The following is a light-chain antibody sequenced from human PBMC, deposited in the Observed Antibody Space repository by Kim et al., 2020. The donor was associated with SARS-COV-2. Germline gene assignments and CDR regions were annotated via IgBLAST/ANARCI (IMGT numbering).Light chain of an antibody. V-gene: IGLV1-40*01. CDR1: SSNTGAGYD. Sequence: RGTISCTGRSSNTGAGYDVHWYQQLPGTAPKLLIYGNSNRPSGVPDRFSGSKSGTSASLAITGLQAEDEADYYCQSYDSSLSGGVFGGGTKLTVL. CDR3: QSYDSSLSGGV. CDR2: GNS. J-gene: IGLJ2*01.